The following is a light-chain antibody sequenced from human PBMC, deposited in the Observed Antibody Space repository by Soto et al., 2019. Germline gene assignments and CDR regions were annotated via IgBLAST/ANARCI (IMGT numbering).Light chain of an antibody. J-gene: IGLJ2*01. V-gene: IGLV1-47*01. Sequence: QSVLTQPPSASGTPGQRVTISCSGSSSNIGGNYVYWYQQLPGRAPKLLIYRNNQRPSGVPDRLSGSKSGTSASLAISGLRSEDEAHYYCAAWDDSLSGVVFGGGTKLTVL. CDR1: SSNIGGNY. CDR3: AAWDDSLSGVV. CDR2: RNN.